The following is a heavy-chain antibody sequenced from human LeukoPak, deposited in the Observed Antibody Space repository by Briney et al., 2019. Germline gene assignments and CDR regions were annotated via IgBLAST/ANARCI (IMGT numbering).Heavy chain of an antibody. Sequence: PGGSLRLSCAASGFMVSSNYMSWGRQAPGKGLEWVSVMYTGGSTYYADSVKGRFTISRDNSKNTLNLQMNSLRAEDTALYYCARRISEASYAFDIWGQGTMVTVSS. CDR1: GFMVSSNY. CDR2: MYTGGST. CDR3: ARRISEASYAFDI. J-gene: IGHJ3*02. V-gene: IGHV3-53*01.